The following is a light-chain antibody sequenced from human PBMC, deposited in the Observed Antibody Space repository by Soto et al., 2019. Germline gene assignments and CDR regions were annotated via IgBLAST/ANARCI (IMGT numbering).Light chain of an antibody. Sequence: QSVLTQPPSVSAAPGQNVTISCSGTSSNIGNNFVSWYQHLPGTAPKLVIYDNVKRPSGIPDRFSGFKSGASATLGITGLQTGDEADYYCGSWDTSLNLCYVFGTGTKLTVL. CDR2: DNV. J-gene: IGLJ1*01. V-gene: IGLV1-51*01. CDR3: GSWDTSLNLCYV. CDR1: SSNIGNNF.